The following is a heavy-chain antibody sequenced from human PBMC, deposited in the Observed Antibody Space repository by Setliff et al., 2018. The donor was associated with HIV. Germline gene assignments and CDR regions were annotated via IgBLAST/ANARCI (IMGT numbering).Heavy chain of an antibody. CDR1: GGSISSSSYY. Sequence: SETLSLTCTVSGGSISSSSYYWGWIRQPPGKGLEWIGYFYYRGTTYYTPSLKSRVTISVDSSKNQFSLKLTSVTAADTAVYYCARGNIDYWTGYYSRSGYFYYMDVWGRGTTVTVSS. D-gene: IGHD3-3*01. CDR2: FYYRGTT. J-gene: IGHJ6*03. V-gene: IGHV4-31*03. CDR3: ARGNIDYWTGYYSRSGYFYYMDV.